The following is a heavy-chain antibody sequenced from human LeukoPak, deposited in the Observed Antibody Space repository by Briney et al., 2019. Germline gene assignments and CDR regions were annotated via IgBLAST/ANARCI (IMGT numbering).Heavy chain of an antibody. V-gene: IGHV3-7*01. J-gene: IGHJ4*02. D-gene: IGHD3-22*01. CDR2: IKQDGSEK. CDR3: ARHYFDSSGYYNDF. Sequence: SGGSLRLSCAASGFTFSSYWMSWVRQAPGKGLEWVANIKQDGSEKYYVDSVKGRFTVSRDNAKNSLYLQMNSLRAEDTAVYYCARHYFDSSGYYNDFWGQGTLVTVSS. CDR1: GFTFSSYW.